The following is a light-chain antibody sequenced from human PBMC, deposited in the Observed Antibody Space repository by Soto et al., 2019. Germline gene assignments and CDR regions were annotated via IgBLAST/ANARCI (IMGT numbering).Light chain of an antibody. CDR2: GAS. Sequence: EIVLTQSPGTLSLSPGERATLSCRASQSVSSSYLAWYQQKPGQAPRLLIYGASSRATGIPDRFSGSGSGTDFTLTIIRLEPEDFAVYYCQQYGSSRSITFGQGTRLEIK. V-gene: IGKV3-20*01. CDR3: QQYGSSRSIT. CDR1: QSVSSSY. J-gene: IGKJ5*01.